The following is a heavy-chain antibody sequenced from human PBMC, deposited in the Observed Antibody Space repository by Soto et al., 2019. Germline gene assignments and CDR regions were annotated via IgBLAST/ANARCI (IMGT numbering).Heavy chain of an antibody. V-gene: IGHV1-18*01. Sequence: QVQLVQSGAEVKKPGASVKVSCKASGYNFTSYGISWVRQAPGQGLEWMGWISTYNGNTNSAQKLQGRVTMTTDTTTSIAYMELRSLGSDDTAVYYCASDYSYGMFGYWGQGTLVTVSS. CDR2: ISTYNGNT. CDR1: GYNFTSYG. J-gene: IGHJ4*02. D-gene: IGHD5-18*01. CDR3: ASDYSYGMFGY.